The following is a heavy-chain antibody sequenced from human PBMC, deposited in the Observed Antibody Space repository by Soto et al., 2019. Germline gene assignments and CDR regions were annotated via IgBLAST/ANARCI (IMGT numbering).Heavy chain of an antibody. CDR3: SGGGDYEGGAFDI. D-gene: IGHD4-17*01. Sequence: SETLSLTCAVYGGSFSGYYWSWLRQPPGKWLEWIGEINHSGSTNYNPSLKSRVTISVDTSKNQFSLKLSSVTAADTAVYYCSGGGDYEGGAFDIWGQGXMVTV. CDR2: INHSGST. V-gene: IGHV4-34*01. CDR1: GGSFSGYY. J-gene: IGHJ3*02.